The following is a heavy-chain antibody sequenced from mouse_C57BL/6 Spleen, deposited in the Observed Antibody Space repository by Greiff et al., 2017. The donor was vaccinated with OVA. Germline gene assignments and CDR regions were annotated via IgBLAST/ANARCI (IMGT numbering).Heavy chain of an antibody. CDR2: ISSGRSTI. J-gene: IGHJ4*01. V-gene: IGHV5-17*01. CDR1: GFTFSDYG. CDR3: ARKAPYAMDY. Sequence: EVKVVESGGGLVKPGGSLKPSCAASGFTFSDYGMHWVRQAPEKGLEWVAYISSGRSTIYYADTVKGRFTISRDNAKNTLFLQMTSLRSEDTAMYYCARKAPYAMDYWGQGTSVTVSS.